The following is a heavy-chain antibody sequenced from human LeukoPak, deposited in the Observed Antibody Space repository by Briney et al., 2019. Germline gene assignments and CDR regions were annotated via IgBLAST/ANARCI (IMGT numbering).Heavy chain of an antibody. V-gene: IGHV1-18*01. CDR2: ISVYKGDT. D-gene: IGHD6-19*01. Sequence: ASVKVSCKASGYTFTNFGISWVRQAPGQGLEWMGWISVYKGDTNYAQILQGRVTMTTDTSTSTAYMELRSLRSDDTAVYYCARAGGWARGDYEADAFDIWGQGTMVTVSS. J-gene: IGHJ3*02. CDR3: ARAGGWARGDYEADAFDI. CDR1: GYTFTNFG.